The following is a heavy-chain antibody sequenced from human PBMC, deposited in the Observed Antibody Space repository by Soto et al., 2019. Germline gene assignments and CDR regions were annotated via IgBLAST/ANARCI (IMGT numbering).Heavy chain of an antibody. CDR1: GYTFTGYY. Sequence: ASVKVSCKASGYTFTGYYMHWVRQAPGQGLEWMGWINPNSGGTNYAQKFQGWVTMTRDTSISTAYMELSRLRSDDTAVYYCARGAEDIVVVPAAMLKDYYYYYMDVWGKGTTVTVSS. D-gene: IGHD2-2*01. V-gene: IGHV1-2*04. CDR2: INPNSGGT. CDR3: ARGAEDIVVVPAAMLKDYYYYYMDV. J-gene: IGHJ6*03.